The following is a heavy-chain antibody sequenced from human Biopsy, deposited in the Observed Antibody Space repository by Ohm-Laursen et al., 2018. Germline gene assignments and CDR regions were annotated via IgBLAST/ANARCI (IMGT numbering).Heavy chain of an antibody. CDR2: IWYDGTDK. D-gene: IGHD3-10*01. CDR3: ARDRYYGSENYFSHYNMDV. J-gene: IGHJ6*03. Sequence: SLRLSCSASGFTFSGYGMHWVRQAQGKGLEWVAVIWYDGTDKFYADSVKGRLTISRDNSKNTLYLHMNSLRAADTAVYYCARDRYYGSENYFSHYNMDVWGQGTTVTVSS. V-gene: IGHV3-33*01. CDR1: GFTFSGYG.